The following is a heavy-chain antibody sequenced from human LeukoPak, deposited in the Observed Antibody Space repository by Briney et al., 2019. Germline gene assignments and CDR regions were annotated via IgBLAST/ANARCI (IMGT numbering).Heavy chain of an antibody. V-gene: IGHV3-64*01. Sequence: GGSLRLSCAASGFTFSSYAMHRVRQAPGKGLEYVSAISSNGGSTYYANSVKGRFTISRDNSKNTLYLQMGSLRAEDMAVYYCARPTRSAGFDYWGQGTLVTVSS. CDR1: GFTFSSYA. CDR3: ARPTRSAGFDY. J-gene: IGHJ4*02. CDR2: ISSNGGST. D-gene: IGHD1-1*01.